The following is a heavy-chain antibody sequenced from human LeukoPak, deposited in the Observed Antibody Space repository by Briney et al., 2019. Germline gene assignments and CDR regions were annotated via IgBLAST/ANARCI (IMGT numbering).Heavy chain of an antibody. CDR2: IRYDESNK. V-gene: IGHV3-30*02. D-gene: IGHD6-19*01. J-gene: IGHJ4*02. CDR1: GFTFSSYG. Sequence: GGSLRPSCAASGFTFSSYGMHWVRQAPGKGLEWLASIRYDESNKYYADSLKGRFTISRDNSRDTLYLQMNSLRAEDTAVYYCAKVEATGIAVAGTQGSFFDFWGQGTLVTVSS. CDR3: AKVEATGIAVAGTQGSFFDF.